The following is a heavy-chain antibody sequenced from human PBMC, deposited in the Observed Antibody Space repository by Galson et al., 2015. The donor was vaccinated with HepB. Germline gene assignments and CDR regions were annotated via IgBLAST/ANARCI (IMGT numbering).Heavy chain of an antibody. CDR3: ARGATPEN. Sequence: SLRLSCAGSGFTFTNDWLHWVRQVPGQGLVWVSRINSDGTSAVYTGSVKGRFTISRDNTKNTLFLQMNSLRAEDTGTYYCARGATPENWGQGALVTVSS. V-gene: IGHV3-74*01. J-gene: IGHJ1*01. CDR2: INSDGTSA. D-gene: IGHD2-15*01. CDR1: GFTFTNDW.